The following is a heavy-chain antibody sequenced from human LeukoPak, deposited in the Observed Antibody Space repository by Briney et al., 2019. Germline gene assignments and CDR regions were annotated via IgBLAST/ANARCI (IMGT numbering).Heavy chain of an antibody. D-gene: IGHD5-18*01. CDR2: ISAYNGNT. CDR1: GYTFTSYG. J-gene: IGHJ4*02. Sequence: ASVKVSCEASGYTFTSYGISWVRQAPGQGLEWMGWISAYNGNTNYAQKLQGRVTMTTDTPTSTAYMELRSLRSEDMAVYYCARGRRGYSYGSYPGDFDYWGQGTLVTVSS. V-gene: IGHV1-18*03. CDR3: ARGRRGYSYGSYPGDFDY.